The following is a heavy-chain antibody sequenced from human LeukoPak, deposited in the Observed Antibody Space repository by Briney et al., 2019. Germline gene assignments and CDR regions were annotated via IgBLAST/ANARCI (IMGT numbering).Heavy chain of an antibody. Sequence: GGSLRLSCAASGFTFSDYWMTWVRQAPGKGLEWVANINQPGRAEYYADSVKGRFTISKDNARNSLYLQMNSLRAEDTAVYYCAREGYSYDPPEGFDYWGQGTLVTVSS. V-gene: IGHV3-7*03. CDR2: INQPGRAE. D-gene: IGHD5-18*01. J-gene: IGHJ4*02. CDR3: AREGYSYDPPEGFDY. CDR1: GFTFSDYW.